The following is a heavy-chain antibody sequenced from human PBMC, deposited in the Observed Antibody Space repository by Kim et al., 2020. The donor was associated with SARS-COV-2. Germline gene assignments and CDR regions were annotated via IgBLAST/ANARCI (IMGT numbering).Heavy chain of an antibody. D-gene: IGHD3-3*01. CDR3: AKGYDFWSGNFDY. CDR2: IVGSGGSA. CDR1: GFTFSNYA. V-gene: IGHV3-23*01. J-gene: IGHJ4*02. Sequence: GGSLRLSCAASGFTFSNYAMTWVRQAPGKGLEWVSGIVGSGGSAYYADSVKGRFTISRDNSKNTLYLQMNSLRAGDTAVYYCAKGYDFWSGNFDYWGQGT.